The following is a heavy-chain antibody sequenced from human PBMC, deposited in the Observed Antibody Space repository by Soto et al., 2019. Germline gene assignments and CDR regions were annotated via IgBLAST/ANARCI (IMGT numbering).Heavy chain of an antibody. D-gene: IGHD6-19*01. J-gene: IGHJ5*02. CDR3: ARGGWSLDL. CDR2: VHHSGKT. CDR1: GGSITTNY. Sequence: SETLSLTCTVSGGSITTNYWSWIRQFSGKGLEWIGYVHHSGKTNYSPSLKSRVTMSADASKNHVSLQLNSLTAADTAVYYCARGGWSLDLWGQGTLVTVSS. V-gene: IGHV4-59*01.